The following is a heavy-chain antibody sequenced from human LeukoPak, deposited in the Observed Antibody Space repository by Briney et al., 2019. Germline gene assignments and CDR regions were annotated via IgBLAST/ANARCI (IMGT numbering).Heavy chain of an antibody. V-gene: IGHV1-2*02. CDR3: AEARRLDGYNFKFYFGH. J-gene: IGHJ4*02. D-gene: IGHD5-24*01. Sequence: ASVKVSCKASGYTFTGYYMHWVRQAPGQGLEWMGWINPNSGGTNYAQKFQGRVTMTRDTSISTAYMELSRLRSDDTAVYYCAEARRLDGYNFKFYFGHWGQGTLVTVSS. CDR2: INPNSGGT. CDR1: GYTFTGYY.